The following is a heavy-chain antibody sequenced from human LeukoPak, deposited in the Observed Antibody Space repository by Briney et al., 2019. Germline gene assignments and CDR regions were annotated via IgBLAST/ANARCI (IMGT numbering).Heavy chain of an antibody. D-gene: IGHD3-3*01. CDR3: ARGATIFGVVTYFDS. CDR2: IWYDGSNK. Sequence: GRSLRLSCAASGFTFSSYGMHWVRQAPGKGLEWVAVIWYDGSNKYYADSVKGRFTISRDNSKNTLYLQMNSLRAEDTAVYYCARGATIFGVVTYFDSWGQGTLVTVSS. J-gene: IGHJ4*02. V-gene: IGHV3-30*19. CDR1: GFTFSSYG.